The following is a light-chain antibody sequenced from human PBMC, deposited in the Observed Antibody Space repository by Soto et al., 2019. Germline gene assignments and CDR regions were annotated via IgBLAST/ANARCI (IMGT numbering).Light chain of an antibody. CDR1: QSVSSY. CDR2: DAS. CDR3: QHRSNWPPT. V-gene: IGKV3-11*01. Sequence: EIVLTQSPATLSLSPGERATLSCRASQSVSSYLAWYQQKPGQAPRLLIYDASNRATGIPARFSGSGSVTDFTLTISSLEPEDCAVYYCQHRSNWPPTFSQGTNLEIK. J-gene: IGKJ2*01.